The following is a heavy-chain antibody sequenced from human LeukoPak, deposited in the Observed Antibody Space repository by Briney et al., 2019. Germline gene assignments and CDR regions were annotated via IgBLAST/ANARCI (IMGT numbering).Heavy chain of an antibody. V-gene: IGHV3-74*01. J-gene: IGHJ4*02. CDR1: GFTFERYW. Sequence: PGGSLRLSCAASGFTFERYWMHWVRQTPGKRLVWVSRINQDGRYISYADSVQGRFTISRDTAKSTLFLQMNSLRVEDTAIYFCAREATVGGALQDWGQGALVTVSS. D-gene: IGHD6-19*01. CDR3: AREATVGGALQD. CDR2: INQDGRYI.